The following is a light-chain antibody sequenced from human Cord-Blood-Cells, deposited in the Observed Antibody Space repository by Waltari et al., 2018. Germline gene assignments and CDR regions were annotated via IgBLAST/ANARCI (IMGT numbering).Light chain of an antibody. CDR1: QSVLYSSNNKNY. Sequence: DIVMTQSPDSLAVSLGERVTINCKSSQSVLYSSNNKNYLALYQQKPGQPPKLLIYWASTRESGVPDRFSGSGSGTDFTLTISSLQAEDVAVYYCQQYYSTPPWTFGQGTKVEIQ. J-gene: IGKJ1*01. V-gene: IGKV4-1*01. CDR2: WAS. CDR3: QQYYSTPPWT.